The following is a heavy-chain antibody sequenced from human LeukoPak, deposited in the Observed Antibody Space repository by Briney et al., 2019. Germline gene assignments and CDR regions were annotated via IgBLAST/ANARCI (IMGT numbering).Heavy chain of an antibody. Sequence: PGGSLRLSCAASGFAFSSYSMNWVRQAPGKGLEWLSYINSKSDDIYHADSVKGRFTVSRDNAKNSLYLQMNGLRAEDTAVYYCARTIAARVSQTYWGQGTLVTVSS. CDR2: INSKSDDI. J-gene: IGHJ4*02. V-gene: IGHV3-48*01. D-gene: IGHD6-6*01. CDR3: ARTIAARVSQTY. CDR1: GFAFSSYS.